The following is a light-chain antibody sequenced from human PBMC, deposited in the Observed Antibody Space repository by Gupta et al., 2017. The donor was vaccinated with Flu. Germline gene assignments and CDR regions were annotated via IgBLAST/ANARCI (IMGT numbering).Light chain of an antibody. V-gene: IGKV4-1*01. CDR3: QQFYSSPLYS. CDR1: QSVCYNSHNKNY. Sequence: DIVMTQSPASLTLSRGERATINCKSSQSVCYNSHNKNYLAWSPQKPGLSPNPLIYWAPTRESGVTERFSRSGYGTDFTLTIRNGQAEDVAVYYCQQFYSSPLYSFGQGTKLEIK. CDR2: WAP. J-gene: IGKJ2*03.